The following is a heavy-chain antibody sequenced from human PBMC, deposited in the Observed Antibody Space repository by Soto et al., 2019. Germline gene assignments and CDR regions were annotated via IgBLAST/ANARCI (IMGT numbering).Heavy chain of an antibody. CDR3: AVGEETGTPYFGN. V-gene: IGHV3-21*01. J-gene: IGHJ4*02. CDR1: GFTFSSYS. CDR2: ISSSSSFI. D-gene: IGHD1-7*01. Sequence: EVQLLESGGGLVKPGGSLRLSCTASGFTFSSYSMNWVRRAPGKGLEWVSSISSSSSFIYSAGSVKGRFTISRDNAKNSLYLQMIRLRAEDTAVYYCAVGEETGTPYFGNWGQGTLVTVSS.